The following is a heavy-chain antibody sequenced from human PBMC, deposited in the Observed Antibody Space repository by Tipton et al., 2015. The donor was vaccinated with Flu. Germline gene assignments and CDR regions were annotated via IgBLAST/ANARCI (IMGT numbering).Heavy chain of an antibody. CDR3: AKELRNHGFWSDQELAGMDV. D-gene: IGHD3-3*01. Sequence: LSLTCSVSGDSIGSPYYWGWIRQPPGKGLEWVSSISGSGGKTYYADSVKGRFTISRDNSKNTLYLQMNGLGAEDTAVFYCAKELRNHGFWSDQELAGMDVWGQGTTVTVSS. CDR1: GDSIGSPYY. CDR2: ISGSGGKT. V-gene: IGHV3-23*01. J-gene: IGHJ6*02.